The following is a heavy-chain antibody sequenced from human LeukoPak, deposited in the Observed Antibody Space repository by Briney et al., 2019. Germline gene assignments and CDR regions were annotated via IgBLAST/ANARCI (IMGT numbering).Heavy chain of an antibody. V-gene: IGHV4-38-2*02. Sequence: PSETLSLTCTVSGYSISSGYYWGWIRQPPGKGLEWIGSIYHSGSTNYNPSLKSRVTISVDTSKNQFSLKLSSVTAADTAVYYCARTLYDILTGYSIKYYYYYYMDVWGKGTTVTISS. J-gene: IGHJ6*03. CDR1: GYSISSGYY. D-gene: IGHD3-9*01. CDR3: ARTLYDILTGYSIKYYYYYYMDV. CDR2: IYHSGST.